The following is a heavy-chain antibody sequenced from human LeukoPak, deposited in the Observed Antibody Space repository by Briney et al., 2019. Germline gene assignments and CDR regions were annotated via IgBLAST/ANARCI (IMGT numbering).Heavy chain of an antibody. CDR3: ARGEYSISHFGY. Sequence: ASVKVSCKASGYSFSNYGIGWARQAPGQGLEWMGWISTYTDDIKYAENLQGRLTMTTDTPTSTAYMGLRSLRSDDTAVYYCARGEYSISHFGYWGQGTQVVVSS. J-gene: IGHJ4*02. CDR2: ISTYTDDI. CDR1: GYSFSNYG. D-gene: IGHD6-6*01. V-gene: IGHV1-18*01.